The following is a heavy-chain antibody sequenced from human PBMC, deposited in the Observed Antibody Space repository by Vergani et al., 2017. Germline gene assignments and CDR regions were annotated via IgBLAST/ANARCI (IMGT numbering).Heavy chain of an antibody. Sequence: EVQLLESGGGLVQPGGSLRLSCAASGFTFSSYAMSWVRQAPGKGLEWVSAISGSGGSTYYADSVKGRFTISRDNSKNTLYLQMNSLRAEDTAVYYCARDGPYRWDTASPGDYWGQGTLVTVSS. CDR2: ISGSGGST. CDR1: GFTFSSYA. D-gene: IGHD5-18*01. CDR3: ARDGPYRWDTASPGDY. J-gene: IGHJ4*02. V-gene: IGHV3-23*01.